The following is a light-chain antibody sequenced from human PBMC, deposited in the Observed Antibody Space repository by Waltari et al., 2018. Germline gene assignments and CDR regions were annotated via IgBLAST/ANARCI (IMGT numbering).Light chain of an antibody. CDR3: LLYYSGTRV. CDR2: DTN. CDR1: TGAVTSGHY. V-gene: IGLV7-46*01. J-gene: IGLJ2*01. Sequence: QAVVTQEPSLTVSPGGTVTLTCGSRTGAVTSGHYPYWFQQEPGQAPRTLIYDTNIKHSWTPARFSGSLLGGKAALTLSGAQPEDEAEYYCLLYYSGTRVFGGGTKLTVL.